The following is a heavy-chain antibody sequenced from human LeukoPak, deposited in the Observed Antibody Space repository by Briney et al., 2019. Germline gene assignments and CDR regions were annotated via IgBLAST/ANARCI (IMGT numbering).Heavy chain of an antibody. D-gene: IGHD3-16*02. CDR1: VYTFTGYY. CDR3: ARGDYVWGSYLPTYYFDY. J-gene: IGHJ4*02. CDR2: INPNSGGT. Sequence: GASVNVSCKASVYTFTGYYMHWVRQAPGQGLEWMGWINPNSGGTNYAQKFQGRVTITSDTSISTAYMELSRLRSDDTAVYYCARGDYVWGSYLPTYYFDYWGQGTLVTVSS. V-gene: IGHV1-2*02.